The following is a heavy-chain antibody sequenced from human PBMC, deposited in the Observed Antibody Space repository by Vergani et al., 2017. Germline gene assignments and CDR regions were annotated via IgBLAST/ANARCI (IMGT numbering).Heavy chain of an antibody. CDR1: GESIRSGSHY. CDR2: IHTGGST. Sequence: QVKLQESGPGLLKPSQTLSLTCTVSGESIRSGSHYWSWIRQPAGKGPEWIGHIHTGGSTDLNPSFRSRVSISLDTSKSQFSLKLNSVTVADTAVYYCARSRPYCTSGSCPASWGQGTLVTVSS. D-gene: IGHD2-15*01. V-gene: IGHV4-61*02. J-gene: IGHJ4*02. CDR3: ARSRPYCTSGSCPAS.